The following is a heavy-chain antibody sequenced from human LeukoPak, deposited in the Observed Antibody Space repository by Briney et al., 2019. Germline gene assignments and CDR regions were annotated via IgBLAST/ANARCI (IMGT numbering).Heavy chain of an antibody. Sequence: GALRLSCAASGFTFADYAMIWVRQRPGRGLWRVSSINWSCTSEDYADSEKARVTISRDHAKNTLYLQMNSLRGEDTAFYHCARGLADCSSSSCLPYGVDVWGQGTTVTVSS. CDR3: ARGLADCSSSSCLPYGVDV. CDR2: INWSCTSE. V-gene: IGHV3-20*01. CDR1: GFTFADYA. J-gene: IGHJ6*02. D-gene: IGHD2-2*01.